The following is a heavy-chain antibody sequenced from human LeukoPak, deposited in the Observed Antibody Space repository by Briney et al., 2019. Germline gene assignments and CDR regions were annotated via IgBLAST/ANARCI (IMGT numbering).Heavy chain of an antibody. D-gene: IGHD5-12*01. CDR2: IYYSGST. Sequence: SETPSLTCTVSGGSISSYYWSWIRQPPGKGLEWIGYIYYSGSTNYNPSLKSRVTISVDTSKNQFSLKLSSVTAADTAVYYCARDQDVVATGWFDPWGQGTLVTVSS. CDR3: ARDQDVVATGWFDP. CDR1: GGSISSYY. V-gene: IGHV4-59*01. J-gene: IGHJ5*02.